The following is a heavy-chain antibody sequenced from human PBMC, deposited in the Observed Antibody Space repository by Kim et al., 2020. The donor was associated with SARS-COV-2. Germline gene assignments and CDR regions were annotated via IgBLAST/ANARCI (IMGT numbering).Heavy chain of an antibody. CDR3: ARDRGVGYSGYDLAY. Sequence: GGSLRLSCAASGFTFSSYAMHWVRQAPGKGLEWVAVISYDGSNKYYADSVKGRFTISRDNSKNTLYLQMNSLRAEDTAVYYCARDRGVGYSGYDLAYWG. CDR1: GFTFSSYA. V-gene: IGHV3-30*04. CDR2: ISYDGSNK. J-gene: IGHJ4*01. D-gene: IGHD5-12*01.